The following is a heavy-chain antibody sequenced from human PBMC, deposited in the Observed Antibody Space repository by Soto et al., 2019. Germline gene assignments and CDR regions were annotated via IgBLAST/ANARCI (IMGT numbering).Heavy chain of an antibody. CDR1: GYSFTSYW. CDR2: IYPGDSDT. V-gene: IGHV5-51*01. Sequence: PWESLKISCKGSGYSFTSYWIGWVRQMPGKGLEWMGIIYPGDSDTRYSPSFQGQVTISADKSISTAYLQWSSLKASDTAMYYCARCGYYDRSSYYYYYGMDVWGQGTTVTVSS. D-gene: IGHD3-22*01. CDR3: ARCGYYDRSSYYYYYGMDV. J-gene: IGHJ6*02.